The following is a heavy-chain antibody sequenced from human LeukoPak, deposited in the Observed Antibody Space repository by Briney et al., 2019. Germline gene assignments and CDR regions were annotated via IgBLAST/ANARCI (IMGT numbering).Heavy chain of an antibody. V-gene: IGHV3-21*01. D-gene: IGHD5-12*01. CDR2: ISSSSSYI. CDR1: GFTFSSYS. Sequence: GGSLRLSCAASGFTFSSYSMNWVRQAPGKGLEWVSSISSSSSYIYYADSVKGRFTISRDNARNSLYLQMNSLRAEDTAVYYCARGGGFDAFDIWGQGTMVTVSS. J-gene: IGHJ3*02. CDR3: ARGGGFDAFDI.